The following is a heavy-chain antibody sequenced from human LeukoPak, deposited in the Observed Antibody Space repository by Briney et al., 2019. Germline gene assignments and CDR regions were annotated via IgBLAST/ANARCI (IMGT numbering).Heavy chain of an antibody. CDR3: ARARDGGQLSWFDP. CDR1: GGTFSSYA. Sequence: ASVKVSCKASGGTFSSYAISWVRQAPGQGLEWRGGIIPILGIANYAQKFQGRVTITADKSTSTAYMELSSLRSEDTAVYYCARARDGGQLSWFDPWGQGTLVTVSS. J-gene: IGHJ5*02. CDR2: IIPILGIA. D-gene: IGHD5-24*01. V-gene: IGHV1-69*10.